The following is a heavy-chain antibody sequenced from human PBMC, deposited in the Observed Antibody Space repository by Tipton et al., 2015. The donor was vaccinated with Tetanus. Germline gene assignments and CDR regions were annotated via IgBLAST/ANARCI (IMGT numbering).Heavy chain of an antibody. V-gene: IGHV4-4*02. CDR1: GGSISSSNW. D-gene: IGHD3-10*01. Sequence: TLSLTCAVSGGSISSSNWWSWVRQPPGKGLEWIGEIYHSGSTNYNPSLKSRVTISVDKSKNQFSLKLSFVTAADTAVYYCARSMVRGVIGGEDWGQGTLVTVSS. CDR3: ARSMVRGVIGGED. CDR2: IYHSGST. J-gene: IGHJ4*02.